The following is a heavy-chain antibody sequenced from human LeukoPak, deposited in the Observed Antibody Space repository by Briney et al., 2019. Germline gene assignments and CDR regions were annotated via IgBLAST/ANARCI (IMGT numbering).Heavy chain of an antibody. V-gene: IGHV1-2*04. CDR2: INPNSGGT. CDR1: GYTFTGYY. D-gene: IGHD6-13*01. J-gene: IGHJ6*02. CDR3: ARTAAAGTGVYYYYGMDV. Sequence: ASVKVSCKASGYTFTGYYMHWVRQAPGQGLEWMGWINPNSGGTNYAQKFQGWVTMTRDTSISTAYMELSRLRSDDTAVYYCARTAAAGTGVYYYYGMDVWGQGTTVTVSS.